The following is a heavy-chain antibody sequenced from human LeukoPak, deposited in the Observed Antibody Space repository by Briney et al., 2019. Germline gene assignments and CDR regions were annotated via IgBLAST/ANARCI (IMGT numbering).Heavy chain of an antibody. CDR2: ICYSGTT. V-gene: IGHV4-31*03. CDR1: GDSISSGGYY. Sequence: PSQTLSLTCTVSGDSISSGGYYWSRIRQSPGKGLEWIGCICYSGTTYYNPSLKSRVTISVDTSKNPISLKLSSVSAADTAVYYGARDRNDAFDIWGQGTMVTVSS. CDR3: ARDRNDAFDI. J-gene: IGHJ3*02. D-gene: IGHD1-14*01.